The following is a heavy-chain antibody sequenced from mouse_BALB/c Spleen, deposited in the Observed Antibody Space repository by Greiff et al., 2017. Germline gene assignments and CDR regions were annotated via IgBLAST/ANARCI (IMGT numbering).Heavy chain of an antibody. J-gene: IGHJ4*01. D-gene: IGHD2-4*01. Sequence: VKLMESGPGLVAPSQSLSITCTVSGFSLTGYGVNWVRQPPGKGLEWLGMIWGDGSTDYNSALKSRLSISKDNSKSQVFLKMNSLQTDDTARYYCAREGYDYPYAMDYWGQGTSVTVSS. CDR3: AREGYDYPYAMDY. CDR1: GFSLTGYG. V-gene: IGHV2-6-7*01. CDR2: IWGDGST.